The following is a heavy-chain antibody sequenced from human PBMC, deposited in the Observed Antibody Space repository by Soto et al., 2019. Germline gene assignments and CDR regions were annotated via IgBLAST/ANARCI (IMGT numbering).Heavy chain of an antibody. Sequence: QITLKESGPTLVRPTQTLTLTCAFSGFSLSTSGVGVGWIRQPPGKALDWLAVIYWDDSKHYSPSLRSRLTITKATSKNQVVLTMTNMDPMDTGTYYCAHKGPEDWPLDYWGQGTLVTVSS. CDR3: AHKGPEDWPLDY. V-gene: IGHV2-5*02. J-gene: IGHJ4*02. CDR2: IYWDDSK. D-gene: IGHD3-9*01. CDR1: GFSLSTSGVG.